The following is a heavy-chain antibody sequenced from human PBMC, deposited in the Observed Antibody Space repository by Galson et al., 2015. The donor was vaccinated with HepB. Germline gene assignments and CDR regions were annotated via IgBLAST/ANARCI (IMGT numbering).Heavy chain of an antibody. CDR3: ARVDCSSTSCYHYYYYGMDV. D-gene: IGHD2-2*01. J-gene: IGHJ6*02. Sequence: SLRLSCAASGFTFSSSYMNWVRQAPGKGLEWVSSISSSSSYIYYADSVKGRFTISRDNAKNSLYLQMNSLRAEDTAVYYCARVDCSSTSCYHYYYYGMDVWGQGTTVTVSS. CDR2: ISSSSSYI. V-gene: IGHV3-21*01. CDR1: GFTFSSSY.